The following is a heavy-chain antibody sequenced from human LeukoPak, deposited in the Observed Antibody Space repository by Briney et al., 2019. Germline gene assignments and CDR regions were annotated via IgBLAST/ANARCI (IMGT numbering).Heavy chain of an antibody. J-gene: IGHJ5*02. CDR3: ARGQKIMVRGGGWFDP. V-gene: IGHV1-2*02. CDR1: GYTFTGYY. CDR2: INPNSGGT. D-gene: IGHD3-10*01. Sequence: GASVKVSCKASGYTFTGYYMHWVRQATGQGLEWMGWINPNSGGTNYAQKFQGRVTMTRDTSISTAYMELSRLRSDDTAVYYCARGQKIMVRGGGWFDPWGQGTLVTVSS.